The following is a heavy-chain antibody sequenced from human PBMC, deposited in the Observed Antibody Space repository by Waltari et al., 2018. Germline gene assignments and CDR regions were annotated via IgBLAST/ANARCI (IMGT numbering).Heavy chain of an antibody. CDR2: ISYDGRNK. Sequence: QVQLVESGGGVVQPGRSLRLSCAASGFVFSTFGMHWVRQAPGKGLEWVAVISYDGRNKYYSDSVKGRFTIARDNSKNTLSLLMNSLRIEDTAVYYCAKPQANRGYTYDPIHFDSWGQGTLVTVSS. D-gene: IGHD5-18*01. CDR1: GFVFSTFG. CDR3: AKPQANRGYTYDPIHFDS. V-gene: IGHV3-30*18. J-gene: IGHJ4*02.